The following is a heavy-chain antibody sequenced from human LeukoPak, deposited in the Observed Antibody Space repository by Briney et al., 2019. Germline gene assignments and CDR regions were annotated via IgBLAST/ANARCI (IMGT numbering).Heavy chain of an antibody. D-gene: IGHD5-12*01. CDR3: ARGYSGYEEFDY. CDR2: IYYSGTT. V-gene: IGHV4-59*12. Sequence: PAETLSLTCTVSVGSISSYYWSWIPQPPGKAREWIGYIYYSGTTNYNPSLKSRVTISVDTSKNQFSLKLSSVTAADTAVYYCARGYSGYEEFDYWGQGTLVTVSS. J-gene: IGHJ4*02. CDR1: VGSISSYY.